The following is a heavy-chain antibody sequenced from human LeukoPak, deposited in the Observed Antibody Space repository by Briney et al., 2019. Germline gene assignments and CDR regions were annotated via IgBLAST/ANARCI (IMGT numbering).Heavy chain of an antibody. CDR3: ATLSLIAAAGT. CDR1: GGSISSSSYY. Sequence: SETLSLTCTVSGGSISSSSYYWGWIRQPPGKGLEWIGSIYYSGSTYYNPSLKSRVTISVDTSKNQFSLKLSSVTAADTAAYYCATLSLIAAAGTWGQGTLVTVSS. D-gene: IGHD6-13*01. J-gene: IGHJ4*02. CDR2: IYYSGST. V-gene: IGHV4-39*01.